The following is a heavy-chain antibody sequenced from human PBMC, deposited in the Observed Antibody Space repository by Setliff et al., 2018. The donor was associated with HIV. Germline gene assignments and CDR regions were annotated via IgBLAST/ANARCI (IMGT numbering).Heavy chain of an antibody. V-gene: IGHV1-8*02. CDR3: ARDIGITTTGKGWLEP. J-gene: IGHJ5*02. CDR2: MNPVRGAT. D-gene: IGHD1-1*01. CDR1: GYFFTTHN. Sequence: GASVKVSCKASGYFFTTHNINWVRQATGQGLEWMGWMNPVRGATGIAQRFQGRVTMTRDNSISTAYMQLTSLTSDDTAVCYCARDIGITTTGKGWLEPWGQGTQVTVSS.